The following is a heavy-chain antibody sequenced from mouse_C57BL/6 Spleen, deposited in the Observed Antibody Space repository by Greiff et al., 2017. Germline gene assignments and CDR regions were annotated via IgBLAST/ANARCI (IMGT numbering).Heavy chain of an antibody. V-gene: IGHV1-82*01. D-gene: IGHD1-1*01. CDR3: AKRSDGGSFYYYAMDY. Sequence: VQLQESGPELVKPGASVKISCKASGYAFSSSWMNWVKQRPGKGLEWIGRIYPGDGDTNYNGKFKGKATLTADNSSSTAYMQLSSLTSEDSAVYLCAKRSDGGSFYYYAMDYWGQGTSVTVSS. CDR1: GYAFSSSW. CDR2: IYPGDGDT. J-gene: IGHJ4*01.